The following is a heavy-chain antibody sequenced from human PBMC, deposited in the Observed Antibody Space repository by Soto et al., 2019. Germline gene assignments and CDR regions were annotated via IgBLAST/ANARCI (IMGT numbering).Heavy chain of an antibody. Sequence: SETLSLTCTVSGGSVSSGSYYWSWIRQPPGRGLEWIGYIYYSGSTNYNPSLKSRVTISVDTSKNQFSLKLSSVTAADTAVYYCARESHDSSGYYSFFVAFDIWGQGTMVTVSS. D-gene: IGHD3-22*01. CDR3: ARESHDSSGYYSFFVAFDI. J-gene: IGHJ3*02. CDR1: GGSVSSGSYY. V-gene: IGHV4-61*01. CDR2: IYYSGST.